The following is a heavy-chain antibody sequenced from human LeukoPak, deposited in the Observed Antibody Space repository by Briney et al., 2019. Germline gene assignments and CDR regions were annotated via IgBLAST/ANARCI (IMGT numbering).Heavy chain of an antibody. D-gene: IGHD6-13*01. CDR2: INPNSGGT. Sequence: ASVKVSCKASGYTFTGYYMHWVRQAPGQGLEWMGWINPNSGGTNYAQKFQGRVTMTRDTSISTAYMELSRLRSDDTAVYYCARGPIAAAATGGAFDIWGQGTMVTVSS. V-gene: IGHV1-2*02. CDR1: GYTFTGYY. CDR3: ARGPIAAAATGGAFDI. J-gene: IGHJ3*02.